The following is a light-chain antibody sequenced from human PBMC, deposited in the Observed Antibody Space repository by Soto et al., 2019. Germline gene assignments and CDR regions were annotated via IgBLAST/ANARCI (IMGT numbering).Light chain of an antibody. J-gene: IGKJ2*01. Sequence: EIVLTQSPGTLSLSPGERATPSCRASQSVRSDYLAWYQQKPGQAPRLLIYGASSRATGIPDRFSGSGSGTDFTLTISRLEPEDFAVYYCQQFGRSPSMYTFGQGTKLEIK. CDR2: GAS. CDR3: QQFGRSPSMYT. CDR1: QSVRSDY. V-gene: IGKV3-20*01.